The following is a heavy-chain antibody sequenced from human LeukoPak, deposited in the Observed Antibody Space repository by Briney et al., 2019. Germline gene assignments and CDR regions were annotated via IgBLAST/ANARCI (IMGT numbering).Heavy chain of an antibody. CDR3: ARYRWDREVMYAFDI. CDR2: INTNTGNP. D-gene: IGHD1-26*01. V-gene: IGHV7-4-1*02. Sequence: ASVKVSCKASGYTFTSYAMNWVRQAPGQGLEWMGWINTNTGNPTYAQAFTGRFVFSLDTSVSTAYLQISSLKAEDTAVYYCARYRWDREVMYAFDIWGQGTMVTVSS. CDR1: GYTFTSYA. J-gene: IGHJ3*02.